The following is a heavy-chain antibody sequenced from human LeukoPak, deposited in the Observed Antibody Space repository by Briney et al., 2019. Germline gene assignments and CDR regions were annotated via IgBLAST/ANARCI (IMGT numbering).Heavy chain of an antibody. Sequence: GGSLRLSCAASGFTFSSNAMTWVRQAPGKGLEWVSSITDSGGGIQYADSVKGPFTISRDNSENTLYLQMNSLRAEDTAVYYCAKGSATPYWGQGTLVTVST. CDR2: ITDSGGGI. CDR3: AKGSATPY. CDR1: GFTFSSNA. V-gene: IGHV3-23*01. J-gene: IGHJ4*02. D-gene: IGHD1-26*01.